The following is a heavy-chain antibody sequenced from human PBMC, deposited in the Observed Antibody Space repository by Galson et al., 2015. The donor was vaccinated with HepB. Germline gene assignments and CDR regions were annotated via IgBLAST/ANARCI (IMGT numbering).Heavy chain of an antibody. CDR2: IRSKANSYAT. Sequence: SLRLSCAASGFTFSGSAMHWVRQASGKGLEWVGRIRSKANSYATAYAASVKGRFTISRDDSKNTAYLQMNSLKTEDTAVYYCTREMYSGSYWAPFDYWGQGTLVTVSS. V-gene: IGHV3-73*01. CDR1: GFTFSGSA. CDR3: TREMYSGSYWAPFDY. D-gene: IGHD1-26*01. J-gene: IGHJ4*02.